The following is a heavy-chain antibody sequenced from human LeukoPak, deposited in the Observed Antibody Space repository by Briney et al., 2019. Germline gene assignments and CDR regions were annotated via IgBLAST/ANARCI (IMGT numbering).Heavy chain of an antibody. CDR3: ARGPFWDREVYYYYYMDV. V-gene: IGHV4-4*07. J-gene: IGHJ6*03. Sequence: SETLSLTCTVSGGSISSYYWSWIRQPAGKGLEWIGRIYTSGSTNYNPSLKSRVTMSVDTSKNQFSLKLSSVTAADTAVYYCARGPFWDREVYYYYYMDVWGKGTTVTVSS. CDR1: GGSISSYY. CDR2: IYTSGST. D-gene: IGHD1-26*01.